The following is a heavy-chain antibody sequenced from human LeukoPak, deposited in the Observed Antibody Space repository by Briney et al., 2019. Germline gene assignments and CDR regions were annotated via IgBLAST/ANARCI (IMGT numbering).Heavy chain of an antibody. Sequence: SETLSLTCTVSGGSISSYYWSWIRQPPGKGLEWIGFIYYSGSTNYNPSLKSRVTISVHTSKNQFSLKLSSVTAADTAVYYCARTTEGGYSYGSFYYYYMDVWGKGATVTISS. CDR2: IYYSGST. CDR1: GGSISSYY. CDR3: ARTTEGGYSYGSFYYYYMDV. J-gene: IGHJ6*03. D-gene: IGHD5-18*01. V-gene: IGHV4-59*01.